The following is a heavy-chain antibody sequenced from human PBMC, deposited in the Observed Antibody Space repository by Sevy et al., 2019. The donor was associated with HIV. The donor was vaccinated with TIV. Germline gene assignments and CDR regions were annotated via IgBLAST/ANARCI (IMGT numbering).Heavy chain of an antibody. V-gene: IGHV3-48*03. CDR3: AREDSSGWYGAYYYGMDV. CDR2: ISSSGSTI. D-gene: IGHD6-19*01. Sequence: QQLGSLRLSCAASGFTFSSYEMNWVRQAPGKGLEWVSYISSSGSTIYYADSVKGRFTISRDNAKNSLYLQMNSLRAEDTAVYYCAREDSSGWYGAYYYGMDVWGQGTTVTVSS. CDR1: GFTFSSYE. J-gene: IGHJ6*02.